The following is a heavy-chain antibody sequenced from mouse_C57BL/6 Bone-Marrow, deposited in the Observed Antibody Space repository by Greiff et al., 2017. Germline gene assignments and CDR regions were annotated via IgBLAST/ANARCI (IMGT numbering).Heavy chain of an antibody. CDR3: ARWLLQDWYFDV. D-gene: IGHD2-3*01. Sequence: VQLQQPGAELVRPGSSVKLSCKASGYTFTSYWMHWVKQRPIQGLEWIGNIDPSDSDTHYNQKFKDKATLTVDKSSSTAYMQLSSLTSEDSAVYYCARWLLQDWYFDVWGTGTTVTVSS. V-gene: IGHV1-52*01. CDR1: GYTFTSYW. J-gene: IGHJ1*03. CDR2: IDPSDSDT.